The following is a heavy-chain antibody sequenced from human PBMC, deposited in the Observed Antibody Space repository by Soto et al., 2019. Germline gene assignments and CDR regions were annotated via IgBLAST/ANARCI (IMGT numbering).Heavy chain of an antibody. CDR3: ARGDSMIRGVYGMNV. J-gene: IGHJ6*02. CDR1: GFSSRNYV. D-gene: IGHD3-10*01. Sequence: PGGSLGLSCAASGFSSRNYVMTWVRQAPGKGLEWVSLISASDGRAYYADSVKGRFTISRDNSNNTLYLQMNSLRVEDTAVYYCARGDSMIRGVYGMNVWGRGTTLTVSS. V-gene: IGHV3-23*01. CDR2: ISASDGRA.